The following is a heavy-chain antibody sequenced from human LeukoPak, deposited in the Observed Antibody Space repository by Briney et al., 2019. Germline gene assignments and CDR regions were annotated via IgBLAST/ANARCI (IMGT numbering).Heavy chain of an antibody. CDR3: AKLETTVTIFDY. J-gene: IGHJ4*02. Sequence: GGSLRLSCAASGFTFSSYSMNWVRQAPGKGLEWVSAISGSGGSTYYADSVKGRFTISRDNSKNTLYLQVNSLRAEDTAVYYCAKLETTVTIFDYWGQGTLVTVSS. CDR2: ISGSGGST. D-gene: IGHD4-17*01. V-gene: IGHV3-23*01. CDR1: GFTFSSYS.